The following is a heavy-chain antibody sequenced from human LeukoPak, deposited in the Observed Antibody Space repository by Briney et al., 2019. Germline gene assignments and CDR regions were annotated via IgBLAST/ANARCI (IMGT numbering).Heavy chain of an antibody. Sequence: PSETLSLTCTVSGGSISSDSYYWGWIRQPAGKGLEWIGRIYTSGSTNYNPSLKSRVTISVDTSKNQFSLKLSSVTAADTAVYYCARVGHYYDSSRVDYWGQGTLVTVSS. D-gene: IGHD3-22*01. J-gene: IGHJ4*02. CDR3: ARVGHYYDSSRVDY. V-gene: IGHV4-61*02. CDR1: GGSISSDSYY. CDR2: IYTSGST.